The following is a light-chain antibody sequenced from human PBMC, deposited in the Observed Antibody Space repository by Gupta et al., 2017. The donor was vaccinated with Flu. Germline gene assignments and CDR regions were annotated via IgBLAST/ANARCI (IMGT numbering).Light chain of an antibody. J-gene: IGKJ1*01. Sequence: DIQMTQSPSSLSASVGDRVTITCRASQSIGNYFNWYQQKAGKAPRLLIYDATSFHTGVPSRFSISGSGTDFTLTISRLQPEDYATYYCQQTDTTPPTFGQGTKVEIK. CDR1: QSIGNY. CDR2: DAT. V-gene: IGKV1-39*01. CDR3: QQTDTTPPT.